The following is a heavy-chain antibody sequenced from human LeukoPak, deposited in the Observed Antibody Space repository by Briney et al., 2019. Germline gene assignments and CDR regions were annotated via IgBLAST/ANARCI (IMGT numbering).Heavy chain of an antibody. CDR1: GFTFDDYG. V-gene: IGHV3-20*04. J-gene: IGHJ4*02. CDR2: INRNGDNT. Sequence: GGSLRLSCEASGFTFDDYGMSWIRQVPGKGLEWVSGINRNGDNTDYADSVKGRFTISRDNAKNSHFLQMNSLRVEDTAFYYCARGFRNGPFDCWGQGTLVTVSS. D-gene: IGHD2-8*01. CDR3: ARGFRNGPFDC.